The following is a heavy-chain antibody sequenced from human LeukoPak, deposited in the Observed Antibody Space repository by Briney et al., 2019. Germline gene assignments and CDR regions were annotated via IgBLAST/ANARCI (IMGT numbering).Heavy chain of an antibody. CDR3: ARGGYSSGWYEEGLDY. V-gene: IGHV3-74*01. CDR2: INSDGSST. Sequence: GGSLRLSCAASGFTFSSYWMHWVRQAPGKGLVWVSRINSDGSSTSYADSVKGRFTISRDNAKNTLYLQMNSLRAEDTAVYYCARGGYSSGWYEEGLDYWGQGTLVTVSS. CDR1: GFTFSSYW. J-gene: IGHJ4*02. D-gene: IGHD6-19*01.